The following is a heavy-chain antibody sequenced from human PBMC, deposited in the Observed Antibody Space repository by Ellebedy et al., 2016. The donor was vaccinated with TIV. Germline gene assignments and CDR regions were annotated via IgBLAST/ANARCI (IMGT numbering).Heavy chain of an antibody. CDR2: IIPILGIA. CDR1: GGTFSSYA. Sequence: SVKVSCXASGGTFSSYAISWVRQAPGQGLEWMGRIIPILGIANYAQKFQGRVTITADKSTSTAYMELSSLRSEDTAVYYCAREDVVVVAATPLDYWGQGTLVTVSS. J-gene: IGHJ4*02. V-gene: IGHV1-69*04. D-gene: IGHD2-15*01. CDR3: AREDVVVVAATPLDY.